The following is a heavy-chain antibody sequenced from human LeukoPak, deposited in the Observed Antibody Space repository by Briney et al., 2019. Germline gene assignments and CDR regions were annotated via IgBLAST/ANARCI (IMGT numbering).Heavy chain of an antibody. CDR2: IYTSGST. V-gene: IGHV4-61*02. J-gene: IGHJ6*03. CDR1: GGSISSGSYY. CDR3: ARGHLPTYYYYMDV. Sequence: SETLSLTCTVSGGSISSGSYYWSWIRQPAGTGLEWIGRIYTSGSTNYNPSLKSRVTISVDTSKNQFSLKLSSVTAADTAVYYCARGHLPTYYYYMDVWGKGTTVTVSS.